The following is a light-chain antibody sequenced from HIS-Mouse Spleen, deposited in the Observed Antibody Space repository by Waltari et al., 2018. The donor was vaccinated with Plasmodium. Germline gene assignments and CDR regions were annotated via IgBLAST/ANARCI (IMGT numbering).Light chain of an antibody. CDR1: QSVSSY. CDR2: DAS. J-gene: IGKJ2*01. CDR3: QQRSNWLYT. Sequence: EIVLTKSPATLSLSPGERATLSCRASQSVSSYLAWYQQKPGQAPRLLIYDASNRATGIPAMFSGSGSGTDFTLTISSLEPEDFAVYYCQQRSNWLYTFGQGTKLEIK. V-gene: IGKV3-11*01.